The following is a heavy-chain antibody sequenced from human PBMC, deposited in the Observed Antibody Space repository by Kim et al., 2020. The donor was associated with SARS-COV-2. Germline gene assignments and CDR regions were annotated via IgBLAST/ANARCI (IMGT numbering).Heavy chain of an antibody. J-gene: IGHJ4*02. CDR3: TRAPRYYYDSSGTPPFDY. Sequence: KGRFTISRDDSKSIAYLQMNSLKTEDTAVYYCTRAPRYYYDSSGTPPFDYWGQGTLVTVSS. V-gene: IGHV3-49*02. D-gene: IGHD3-22*01.